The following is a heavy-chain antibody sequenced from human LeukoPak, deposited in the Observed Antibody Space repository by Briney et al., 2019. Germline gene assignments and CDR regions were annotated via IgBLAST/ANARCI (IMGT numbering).Heavy chain of an antibody. Sequence: PGGSLRLSCAASGFTFSSYWMSWVRQAPGKGLEWVANIKQDGSEKYYVDSVKGRFTISRDNSKNTLYLQMNSLRAEDTAVYYCARGYPAQWLVDWFDPWGQGTLVTVSS. D-gene: IGHD6-19*01. CDR3: ARGYPAQWLVDWFDP. J-gene: IGHJ5*02. CDR1: GFTFSSYW. CDR2: IKQDGSEK. V-gene: IGHV3-7*03.